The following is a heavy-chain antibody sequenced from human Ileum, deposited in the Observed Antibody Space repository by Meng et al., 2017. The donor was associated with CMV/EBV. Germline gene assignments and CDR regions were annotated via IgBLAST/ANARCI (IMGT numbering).Heavy chain of an antibody. CDR2: FHYGENT. Sequence: SETLSLTCIVSGGSVSSGSYYWGWVRQPPGKGLEWIGSFHYGENTHYNPSLKSRVTISVDTSKNHFSLRLSSVSAADTAVYYCARHERSGGPFTSYVCWGQGTLVTVSS. D-gene: IGHD3-3*01. CDR3: ARHERSGGPFTSYVC. CDR1: GGSVSSGSYY. J-gene: IGHJ4*02. V-gene: IGHV4-39*01.